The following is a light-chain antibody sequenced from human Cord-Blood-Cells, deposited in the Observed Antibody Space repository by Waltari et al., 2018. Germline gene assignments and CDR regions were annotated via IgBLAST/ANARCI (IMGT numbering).Light chain of an antibody. CDR1: SSDVGGYNY. CDR3: SSYTSSSTLV. J-gene: IGLJ3*02. V-gene: IGLV2-14*01. Sequence: QAALTQPASVSGSPGQSINISCTGTSSDVGGYNYVSWYQQPPGKAPKLIVYEVSNRPSGVSNRFSGSKSGNTASLTISGLQAEDEADYYCSSYTSSSTLVFGGGTKLTVL. CDR2: EVS.